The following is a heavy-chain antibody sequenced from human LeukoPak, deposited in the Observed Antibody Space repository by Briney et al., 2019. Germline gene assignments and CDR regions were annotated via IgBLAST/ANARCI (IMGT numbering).Heavy chain of an antibody. CDR1: GFTFDDYA. J-gene: IGHJ4*02. CDR3: AKDMAAYYYSSGNIDY. Sequence: PGGSLRLSCAASGFTFDDYAMHWVRQAPGTGLEWVSLISWDGGSTYYADSRGRFTISRDNSKNSLYLQMNSLRAEDTALYYCAKDMAAYYYSSGNIDYWGQGTLVTVSS. CDR2: ISWDGGST. V-gene: IGHV3-43D*03. D-gene: IGHD3-10*01.